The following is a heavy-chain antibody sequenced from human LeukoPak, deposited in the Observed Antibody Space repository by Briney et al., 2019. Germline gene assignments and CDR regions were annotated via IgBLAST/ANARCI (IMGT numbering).Heavy chain of an antibody. V-gene: IGHV3-23*01. CDR3: AKSLFGVVIPRFDY. J-gene: IGHJ4*02. CDR2: ISGSGGST. CDR1: GFTFSSYA. Sequence: GGSLRLSCAASGFTFSSYAMNWVRQAPGKGLEGVSVISGSGGSTYYADSVKGRFTISRDNSKNTLSLQMNSLRAEDTAVYYCAKSLFGVVIPRFDYWGQGTLVTVSS. D-gene: IGHD3-3*01.